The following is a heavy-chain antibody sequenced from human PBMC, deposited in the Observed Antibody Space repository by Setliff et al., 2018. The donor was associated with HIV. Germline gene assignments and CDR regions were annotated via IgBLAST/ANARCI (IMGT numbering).Heavy chain of an antibody. CDR1: GGSISTSRYY. CDR3: AREHDYSNYRRLDP. V-gene: IGHV4-39*07. Sequence: SETLSLTCTVSGGSISTSRYYWGWIRQPPGKGLEWIGSINYRGNTYYNPSLKSRVTMSVDTSKSQFSLKLTSVTAADTAMYYCAREHDYSNYRRLDPWGQGTLVTVSS. CDR2: INYRGNT. D-gene: IGHD4-4*01. J-gene: IGHJ5*02.